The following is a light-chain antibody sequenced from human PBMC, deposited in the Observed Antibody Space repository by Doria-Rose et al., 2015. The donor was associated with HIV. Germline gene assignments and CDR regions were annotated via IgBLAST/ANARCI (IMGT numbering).Light chain of an antibody. CDR1: QSLLYTSKNY. J-gene: IGKJ3*01. CDR3: QQYYDTPS. V-gene: IGKV4-1*01. Sequence: DIRVTQSPESLGMSLGERATLNCKSNQSLLYTSKNYLAWYQQKPGQPPKLLIYWASTRQSGVPARFSGSGSWTDFTLTISSLEAEDVAAYYCQQYYDTPSFGPGTTVDIK. CDR2: WAS.